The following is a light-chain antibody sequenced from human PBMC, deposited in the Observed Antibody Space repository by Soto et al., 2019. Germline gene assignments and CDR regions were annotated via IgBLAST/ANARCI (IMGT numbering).Light chain of an antibody. CDR2: GAS. V-gene: IGKV3-15*01. CDR3: QQYNNWPPT. CDR1: QGVSSN. J-gene: IGKJ1*01. Sequence: EMGMTQSPATLSVSPGEGATVSCRASQGVSSNLAWYQQKRGQAPRLLIYGASTRATGIPGRFSGSGSGTEFTLTISSLQSEDFAVYYCQQYNNWPPTLGQGTKVDIK.